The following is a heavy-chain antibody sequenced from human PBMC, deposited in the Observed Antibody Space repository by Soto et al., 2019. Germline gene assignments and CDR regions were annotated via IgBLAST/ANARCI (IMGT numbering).Heavy chain of an antibody. Sequence: SETLSLTCSVSGGSISGSYWSWIRQSPGKGLEWLGYAYYTGSTNYSPSLRSRVSISVDTSKNEFSLRLSSVTAADTAVYFCARSVAVPGAHIDYWGQGTQVTVS. CDR2: AYYTGST. J-gene: IGHJ4*02. CDR1: GGSISGSY. D-gene: IGHD6-19*01. V-gene: IGHV4-59*01. CDR3: ARSVAVPGAHIDY.